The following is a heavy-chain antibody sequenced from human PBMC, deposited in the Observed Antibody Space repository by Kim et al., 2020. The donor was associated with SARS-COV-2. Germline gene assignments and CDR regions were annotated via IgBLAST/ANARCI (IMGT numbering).Heavy chain of an antibody. CDR3: ARWGAIVVVPAAIRNGLEYYYYGMDV. CDR1: GCTFSSYA. Sequence: SVKVSCKASGCTFSSYAISWVRQAPGQGLEWMGGIIPIFGTANYAQKFQGRVTITADESTSTAYMELSSLRSEDTAVYYCARWGAIVVVPAAIRNGLEYYYYGMDVWGQGTTVTVSS. CDR2: IIPIFGTA. V-gene: IGHV1-69*13. D-gene: IGHD2-2*02. J-gene: IGHJ6*02.